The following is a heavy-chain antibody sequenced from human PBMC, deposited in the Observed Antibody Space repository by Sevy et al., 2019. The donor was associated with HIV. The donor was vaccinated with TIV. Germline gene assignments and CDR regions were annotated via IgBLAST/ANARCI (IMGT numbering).Heavy chain of an antibody. V-gene: IGHV1-46*03. Sequence: ASVKVSCKASGYTFTSYYMHWVRQAPGQGLEWMGIINPSGGSTSYAQKFQGRVTMTRDTSTSTVYMELRSLRSEDTAVYYCARAKELGIRYYYMDVWGKGTTVTVSS. CDR2: INPSGGST. D-gene: IGHD7-27*01. J-gene: IGHJ6*03. CDR1: GYTFTSYY. CDR3: ARAKELGIRYYYMDV.